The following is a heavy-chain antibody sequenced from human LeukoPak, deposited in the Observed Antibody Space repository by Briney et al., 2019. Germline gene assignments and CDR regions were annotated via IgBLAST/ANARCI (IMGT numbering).Heavy chain of an antibody. D-gene: IGHD3-22*01. V-gene: IGHV4-39*01. J-gene: IGHJ5*01. Sequence: SETLSLTCTVSGGSISSSSYYWGWIRQPPGKGLEWIGSIYYSGSTYYNPSLKSRVTISVDTPKNQFSLKLSSVTAADTAVYYCARETMIVVSLDSWGQGTLVTVSS. CDR1: GGSISSSSYY. CDR3: ARETMIVVSLDS. CDR2: IYYSGST.